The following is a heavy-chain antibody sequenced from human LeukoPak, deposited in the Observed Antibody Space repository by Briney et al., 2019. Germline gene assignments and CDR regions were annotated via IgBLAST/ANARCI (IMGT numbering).Heavy chain of an antibody. V-gene: IGHV1-69*05. CDR3: TRTNIAARLSYYYMDV. J-gene: IGHJ6*03. Sequence: SVKVSCKASGGTFSSYAISWVRQAPGQGLEWMGRIIPIFGTANYAQKFQGRVTITTDESTSTAYMELSSLRSEDTAVYYCTRTNIAARLSYYYMDVWGKGITVTVSS. CDR1: GGTFSSYA. D-gene: IGHD6-6*01. CDR2: IIPIFGTA.